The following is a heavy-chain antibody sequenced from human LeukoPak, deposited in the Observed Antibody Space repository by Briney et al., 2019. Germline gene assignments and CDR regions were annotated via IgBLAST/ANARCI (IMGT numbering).Heavy chain of an antibody. D-gene: IGHD3-22*01. CDR1: GGTFSSYA. CDR3: ASLPLTTYYYDSSGLNWFDP. J-gene: IGHJ5*02. Sequence: SVKVSCKASGGTFSSYAISWVRQAPGQGPEWMGRIIPILGIANYAQKFQGRVTITADKSTSTAYMELSSLRSEDTAVYYCASLPLTTYYYDSSGLNWFDPWGQGTLVTVSS. CDR2: IIPILGIA. V-gene: IGHV1-69*04.